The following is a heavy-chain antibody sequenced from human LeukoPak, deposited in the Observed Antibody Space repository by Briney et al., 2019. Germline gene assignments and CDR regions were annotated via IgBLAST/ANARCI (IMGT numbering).Heavy chain of an antibody. CDR3: AKEAAAILWHYYYYMDV. CDR1: GFTFSSYA. J-gene: IGHJ6*03. D-gene: IGHD2-2*01. CDR2: ISGSGGST. Sequence: GGSLRLSCVASGFTFSSYAMSWVRQAPGKGLEWVSAISGSGGSTHYADSVKGRFTISRDNSENTLYLQMNSLRAEDTAVYYCAKEAAAILWHYYYYMDVWGKGTTVAVSS. V-gene: IGHV3-23*01.